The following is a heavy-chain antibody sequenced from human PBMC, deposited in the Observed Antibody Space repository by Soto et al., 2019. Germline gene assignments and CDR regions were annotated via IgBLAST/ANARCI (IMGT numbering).Heavy chain of an antibody. CDR3: AKVGIAVAGGMDV. J-gene: IGHJ6*02. Sequence: QVQLVESGGGVVQPGRSLRLSCAASGFTFSSYGMHWVRQAPGKGLEWVAVISYDGSNKYYADSVKGRFTISRDNSKNTLYLQMNSLRAEDTAVYYCAKVGIAVAGGMDVWGQGTKVTVSS. CDR1: GFTFSSYG. V-gene: IGHV3-30*18. D-gene: IGHD6-19*01. CDR2: ISYDGSNK.